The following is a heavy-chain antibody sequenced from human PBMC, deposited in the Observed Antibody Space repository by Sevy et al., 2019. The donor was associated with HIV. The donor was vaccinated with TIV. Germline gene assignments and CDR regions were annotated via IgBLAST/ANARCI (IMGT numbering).Heavy chain of an antibody. CDR2: ISGDGENT. Sequence: GGSLRLSCVASEFIFSSHAVSWVRQAPGKGLEWVSAISGDGENTHYGDSVRGRFTISRDNFKNTLYLQMNSLRAEDTALYYCARDGRGISAFDIWGPGTMVTVSS. D-gene: IGHD3-3*02. J-gene: IGHJ3*02. CDR1: EFIFSSHA. CDR3: ARDGRGISAFDI. V-gene: IGHV3-23*01.